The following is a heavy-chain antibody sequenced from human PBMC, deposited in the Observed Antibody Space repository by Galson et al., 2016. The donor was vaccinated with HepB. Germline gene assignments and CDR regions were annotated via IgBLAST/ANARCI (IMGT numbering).Heavy chain of an antibody. CDR1: GFTFRNYG. CDR2: ISRSGDST. Sequence: SLRLSCAASGFTFRNYGMTWVRQAPGKGLEVVSSISRSGDSTDSADSVKGRFTISRGNSKNTLSLQMNSLTADDTAIYDCVQGSTAPAVWGKGTTVTVSA. J-gene: IGHJ6*04. CDR3: VQGSTAPAV. D-gene: IGHD2-2*01. V-gene: IGHV3-23*01.